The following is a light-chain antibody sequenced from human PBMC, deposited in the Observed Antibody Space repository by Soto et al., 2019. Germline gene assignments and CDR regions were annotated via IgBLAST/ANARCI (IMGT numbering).Light chain of an antibody. CDR2: GAS. J-gene: IGKJ2*01. V-gene: IGKV3-15*01. Sequence: EIVMTQSPATLSVSPGERATLSCRASQSVSDNLAWYQQKPGQAPSLLIYGASTRATGIPARFSGSGSGTDCTLTISSLQSEDFAVYYCQQSNNWPYTFGQGTKLDIK. CDR1: QSVSDN. CDR3: QQSNNWPYT.